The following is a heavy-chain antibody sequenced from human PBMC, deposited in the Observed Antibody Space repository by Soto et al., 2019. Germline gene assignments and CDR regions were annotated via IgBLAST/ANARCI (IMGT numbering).Heavy chain of an antibody. CDR1: GGSISSSSYY. Sequence: QLQLQESGPGLVKPSETLSLTCTVSGGSISSSSYYWGWIRQPPGKGLEWIGNIYYSGSTFYNPSPKSWGGKTRGTAKNPVLPEARLWAAAKPALEFLAGPFPPEKHFDHWGQGTPVPVSS. CDR2: IYYSGST. V-gene: IGHV4-39*01. J-gene: IGHJ4*01. CDR3: AGPFPPEKHFDH.